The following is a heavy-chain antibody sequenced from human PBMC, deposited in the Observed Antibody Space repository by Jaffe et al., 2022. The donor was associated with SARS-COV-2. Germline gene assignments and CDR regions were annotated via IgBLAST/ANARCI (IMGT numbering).Heavy chain of an antibody. CDR2: IKQDGSEK. CDR1: GFTFSSYW. Sequence: EVQLVESGGGLVQPGGSLRLSCAASGFTFSSYWMSWVRQAPGKGLEWVANIKQDGSEKYYVDSVKGRFTISRDNAKNSLYLQMNSLRAEDTAVYYCARDIRWSTFGMDVWGQGTTVTVSS. V-gene: IGHV3-7*01. D-gene: IGHD2-15*01. J-gene: IGHJ6*02. CDR3: ARDIRWSTFGMDV.